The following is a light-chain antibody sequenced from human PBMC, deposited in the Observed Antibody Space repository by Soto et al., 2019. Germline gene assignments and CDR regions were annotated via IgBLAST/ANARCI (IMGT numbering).Light chain of an antibody. CDR2: GSS. CDR3: LQDNDWPLST. CDR1: QSVSTN. J-gene: IGKJ5*01. V-gene: IGKV3-15*01. Sequence: EIVLTQSPATLSVSPGERATLSWSASQSVSTNLAWYQQKLGQAPRVLIYGSSSRATGVPARFSGSGSGTEFTLTISSLQSEDSGIYYCLQDNDWPLSTFGQGTRLEIK.